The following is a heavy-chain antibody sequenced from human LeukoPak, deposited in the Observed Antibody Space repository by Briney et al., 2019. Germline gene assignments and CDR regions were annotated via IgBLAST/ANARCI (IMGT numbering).Heavy chain of an antibody. J-gene: IGHJ4*02. V-gene: IGHV1-2*02. D-gene: IGHD3-10*01. CDR1: AYTFTSYY. CDR2: INPNSGDT. Sequence: ASVKVSCKAPAYTFTSYYMHWVRQAPGQGLEWMGWINPNSGDTHYAEKFQGRVTMTRDTSISTAYMELSRLRSDDTAVYYCARAYGSGSYSDQYYFDYWGQGTLVTVSS. CDR3: ARAYGSGSYSDQYYFDY.